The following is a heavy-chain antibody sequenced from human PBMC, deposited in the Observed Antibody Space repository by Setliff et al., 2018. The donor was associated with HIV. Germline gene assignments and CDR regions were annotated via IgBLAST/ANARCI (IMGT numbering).Heavy chain of an antibody. Sequence: SETLSLTCSVSGYSTTNGYYWGWFRQSPGKGLEWIATIYQTGSIYYNPSLQNRVTLLLDMSKNQFSLKLSSVTAADTAVYYCARQAWHSGRNGYFVDYWGQGTLVTVS. V-gene: IGHV4-38-2*02. CDR2: IYQTGSI. D-gene: IGHD2-15*01. CDR3: ARQAWHSGRNGYFVDY. CDR1: GYSTTNGYY. J-gene: IGHJ4*02.